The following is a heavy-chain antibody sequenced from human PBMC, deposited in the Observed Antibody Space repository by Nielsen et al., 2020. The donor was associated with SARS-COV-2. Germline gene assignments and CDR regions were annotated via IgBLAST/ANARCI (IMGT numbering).Heavy chain of an antibody. CDR3: ASGIAAAGVVAFDI. CDR2: IDPSDSYT. V-gene: IGHV5-10-1*01. J-gene: IGHJ3*02. D-gene: IGHD6-13*01. Sequence: GESLKISCKGSGYSFTSYWISWVRQMPGKGLEWMGRIDPSDSYTNYSPSFQGHVTISADKSISTAYLQWSSLKASDIAMYYCASGIAAAGVVAFDIWGQGTMVTVSS. CDR1: GYSFTSYW.